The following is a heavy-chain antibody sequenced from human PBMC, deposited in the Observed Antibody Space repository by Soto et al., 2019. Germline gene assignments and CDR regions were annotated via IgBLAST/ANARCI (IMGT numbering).Heavy chain of an antibody. J-gene: IGHJ5*02. V-gene: IGHV4-61*08. CDR2: VYFSGST. CDR3: ARISVEPYITYWSYP. CDR1: GDSVSSGDYY. Sequence: SETLSLTCSVSGDSVSSGDYYWSWIRQPPGKGLEWIGHVYFSGSTNYIPSLKSRLTMSVDKAKNQFSLKLNSVTAADTAVYYCARISVEPYITYWSYPWGQGTQVTVSS. D-gene: IGHD1-1*01.